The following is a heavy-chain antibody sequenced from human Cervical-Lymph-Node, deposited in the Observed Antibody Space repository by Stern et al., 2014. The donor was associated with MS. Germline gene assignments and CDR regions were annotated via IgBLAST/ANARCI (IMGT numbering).Heavy chain of an antibody. V-gene: IGHV1-18*01. CDR1: GYTFTSYG. CDR3: AREAGVGLRLPYYFNY. CDR2: ISAYNGNT. D-gene: IGHD5-12*01. J-gene: IGHJ4*02. Sequence: VQLVQSGAEVKKPGASVKVSCKASGYTFTSYGFTWVRQAPGQGLAWMGWISAYNGNTIYAQNFMARVTMTTDTSTSTAYMELRSLRSDDTAVYYCAREAGVGLRLPYYFNYWGQGTLVTVSS.